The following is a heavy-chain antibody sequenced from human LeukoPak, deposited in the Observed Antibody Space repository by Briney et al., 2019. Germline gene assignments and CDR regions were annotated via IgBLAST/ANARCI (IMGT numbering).Heavy chain of an antibody. D-gene: IGHD6-13*01. CDR3: IKGRQPDY. Sequence: GGSLRLSCAASGFKFSHYVMHWVRQAPGKGLEWVALIWFDGSNKNYADSVKGRFTISRDNSKNTLYLEMNSLRAEDTAVYYCIKGRQPDYWGQGTLVTVSS. J-gene: IGHJ4*02. CDR1: GFKFSHYV. V-gene: IGHV3-33*06. CDR2: IWFDGSNK.